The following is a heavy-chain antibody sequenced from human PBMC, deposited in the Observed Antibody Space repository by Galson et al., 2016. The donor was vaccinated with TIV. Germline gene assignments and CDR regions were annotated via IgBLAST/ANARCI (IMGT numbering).Heavy chain of an antibody. J-gene: IGHJ4*02. V-gene: IGHV1-3*01. Sequence: SVKVSCKASGYTFAIYAMHWVRQAPGQRLEWLGWFNAGNGNTKYSQKFQGRVTITWDTSASTAYMELSSLRFEDTAVYYCARPPYCGGDCYKYDHWGQGTRVTVYS. CDR1: GYTFAIYA. D-gene: IGHD2-21*01. CDR3: ARPPYCGGDCYKYDH. CDR2: FNAGNGNT.